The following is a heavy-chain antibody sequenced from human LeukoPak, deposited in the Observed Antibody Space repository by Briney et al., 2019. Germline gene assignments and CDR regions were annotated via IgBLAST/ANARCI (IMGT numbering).Heavy chain of an antibody. D-gene: IGHD3-22*01. J-gene: IGHJ4*02. CDR2: ISGSGGST. CDR1: GFTFSSHA. CDR3: AKSLDYYDSSGYWYYFDY. Sequence: GGSLRLSCAASGFTFSSHAMSWVRQAPGKGLEWVSAISGSGGSTYYADSVKGRFTISRDNSKNTLYLQMNSLRAEDTAVYYCAKSLDYYDSSGYWYYFDYWGQGTLVTVSS. V-gene: IGHV3-23*01.